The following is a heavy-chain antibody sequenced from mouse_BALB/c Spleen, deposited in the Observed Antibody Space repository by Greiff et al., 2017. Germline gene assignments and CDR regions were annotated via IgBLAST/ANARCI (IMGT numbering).Heavy chain of an antibody. J-gene: IGHJ3*01. V-gene: IGHV3-2*02. CDR1: GYSITSDYA. CDR3: ARVGDYDEFAY. D-gene: IGHD2-4*01. Sequence: VQLQQSGPGLVKPSQSLSLTCTVTGYSITSDYAWNWIRQFPGNKLEWMGYISYSGSTSYNPSLKSRISITRDTSKNQFFLQLNSVTTEDTATYYCARVGDYDEFAYWGQGTLVTVSA. CDR2: ISYSGST.